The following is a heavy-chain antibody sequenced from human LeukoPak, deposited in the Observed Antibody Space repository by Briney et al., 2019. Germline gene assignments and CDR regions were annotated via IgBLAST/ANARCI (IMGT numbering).Heavy chain of an antibody. CDR3: TRDLGIAVAGTGDY. J-gene: IGHJ4*02. V-gene: IGHV3-49*04. D-gene: IGHD6-19*01. CDR1: GFTFGDYA. CDR2: IRSKAYGGTT. Sequence: GRSLRLSCTASGFTFGDYAMSWVRQAPGEGLEWVGFIRSKAYGGTTEYAASVKGRFTISRDDSKSIAYLQMNSLKTEDTAVYYCTRDLGIAVAGTGDYWGQGTLVTVSS.